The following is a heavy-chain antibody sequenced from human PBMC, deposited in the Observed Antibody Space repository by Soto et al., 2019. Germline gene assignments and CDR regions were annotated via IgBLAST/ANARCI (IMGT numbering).Heavy chain of an antibody. J-gene: IGHJ4*02. CDR3: ARGNSGYHRDY. D-gene: IGHD5-12*01. V-gene: IGHV3-74*01. Sequence: EVQLVESGGGLVQPGGSLRLSCAASGFTFSSYWMHWVRQAPGKGLVWVSRINSDGSSTSDADSVKGRFTIPRDNAKNTLYRQMNGLRAEDTAVYYCARGNSGYHRDYWGQGTLVTVSS. CDR1: GFTFSSYW. CDR2: INSDGSST.